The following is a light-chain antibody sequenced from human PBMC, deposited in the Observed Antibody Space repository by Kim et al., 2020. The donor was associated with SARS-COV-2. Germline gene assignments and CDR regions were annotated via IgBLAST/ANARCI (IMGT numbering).Light chain of an antibody. Sequence: DIQLTQSPPFVSASVGDRVTITCRASQGISTYLAWYQQNPGKAPKILIYDASTLRSGVPSRFSGSGSGTEFTLTISSLQPEDFATYYCQQLNNDPPYTFGQGTKLEIK. CDR1: QGISTY. J-gene: IGKJ2*01. CDR2: DAS. CDR3: QQLNNDPPYT. V-gene: IGKV1-9*01.